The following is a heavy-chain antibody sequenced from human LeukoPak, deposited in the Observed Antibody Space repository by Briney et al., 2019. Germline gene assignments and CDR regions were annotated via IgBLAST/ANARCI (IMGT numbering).Heavy chain of an antibody. CDR2: IYHSGST. V-gene: IGHV4-4*02. CDR1: GGSISSSNW. D-gene: IGHD5-18*01. CDR3: ARDGRNYGYSYGNGLQH. J-gene: IGHJ1*01. Sequence: KPSGTLSLTCAVSGGSISSSNWWSWVRQPPGKGLEWIGEIYHSGSTYYNPSLKSRVTISVDTSKNQFSLKLSSVTAADTAVYYCARDGRNYGYSYGNGLQHWGQGTLVTVSS.